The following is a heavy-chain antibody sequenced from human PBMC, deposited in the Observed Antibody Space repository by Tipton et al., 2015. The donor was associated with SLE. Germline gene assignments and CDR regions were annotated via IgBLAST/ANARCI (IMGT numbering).Heavy chain of an antibody. CDR3: ARGSNYYYYMDV. Sequence: QVQLVQSGAEVKKPGSSVKVSCEASGGTFSTYAITWVRQAPGQGLEWMGGFIPLFGTTNYAQKFQGRVTMTRDTSINTAYMELSSLRSDDTALYYCARGSNYYYYMDVWGKGTAVTVSS. V-gene: IGHV1-69*06. J-gene: IGHJ6*03. CDR2: FIPLFGTT. CDR1: GGTFSTYA.